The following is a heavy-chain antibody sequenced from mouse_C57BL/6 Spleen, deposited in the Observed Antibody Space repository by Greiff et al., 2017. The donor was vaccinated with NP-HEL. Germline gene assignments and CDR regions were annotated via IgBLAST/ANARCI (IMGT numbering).Heavy chain of an antibody. V-gene: IGHV3-1*01. CDR3: ARGGDPYYAMDY. CDR1: GYSITSGYD. J-gene: IGHJ4*01. D-gene: IGHD3-3*01. CDR2: ISYSGST. Sequence: DVHLVESGPGMVKPSQSLSLTCTVTGYSITSGYDWHWIRHFPGNKLEWMGYISYSGSTNYNPSLKSRISITHDTSKNHFFLKLNSVTTEDTATYYCARGGDPYYAMDYWGQGTSVTVSS.